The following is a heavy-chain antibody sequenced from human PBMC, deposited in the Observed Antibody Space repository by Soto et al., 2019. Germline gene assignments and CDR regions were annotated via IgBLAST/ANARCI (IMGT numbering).Heavy chain of an antibody. CDR2: INHSGST. V-gene: IGHV4-39*07. CDR1: GGSISSGDYY. D-gene: IGHD2-2*01. CDR3: ARDLRNIVVVPAATNNWFDP. J-gene: IGHJ5*02. Sequence: SETLSLTCTVSGGSISSGDYYWSWIRQPPGKGLEWIGEINHSGSTNYNPSLKSRVTISVDTSKNQFSLKLSSVTAADTAVYYCARDLRNIVVVPAATNNWFDPWGQGTLVTVSS.